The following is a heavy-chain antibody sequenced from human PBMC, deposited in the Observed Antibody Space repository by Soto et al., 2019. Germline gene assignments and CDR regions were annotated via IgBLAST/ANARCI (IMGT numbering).Heavy chain of an antibody. V-gene: IGHV4-59*01. Sequence: SETLSLTCTVSGGSISGYDWSWIRQPPGKGLEWIGYIYFSGSTNYNPSLQSRVTISVDTSKNQFSLKLSSVTAADTAVYYCARHYYDSSGYFRFAYWGQGTLVTVSS. D-gene: IGHD3-22*01. CDR3: ARHYYDSSGYFRFAY. CDR2: IYFSGST. J-gene: IGHJ4*02. CDR1: GGSISGYD.